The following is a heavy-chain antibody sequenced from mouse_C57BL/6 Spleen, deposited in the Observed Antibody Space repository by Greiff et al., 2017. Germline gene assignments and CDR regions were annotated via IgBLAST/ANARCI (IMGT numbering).Heavy chain of an antibody. CDR3: TRSSSTVGLYFDG. CDR2: IDPETGGT. CDR1: GYTFTDYE. J-gene: IGHJ1*03. Sequence: QVQLKESGAELVRPGASVTLSCKASGYTFTDYEMHWVKQTPVHGLEWIGAIDPETGGTAYNQKFKGKAILTADKSSSTAYMELRSLTSEDSAVYYCTRSSSTVGLYFDGWGTGTTVTVSS. D-gene: IGHD1-1*01. V-gene: IGHV1-15*01.